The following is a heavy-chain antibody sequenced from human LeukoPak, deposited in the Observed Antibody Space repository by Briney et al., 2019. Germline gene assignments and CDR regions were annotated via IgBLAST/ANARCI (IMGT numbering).Heavy chain of an antibody. CDR2: ISGSGGST. Sequence: GGSLRLSCAASGFTFSSYGMHWVRQAPGKGLEWVSAISGSGGSTYYADSVKGRFTISRDNSKNTLYLQMNSLRAEDTAVYYCAKRDDYSSNYWGQGTLVTVSS. CDR3: AKRDDYSSNY. V-gene: IGHV3-23*01. D-gene: IGHD4-11*01. J-gene: IGHJ4*02. CDR1: GFTFSSYG.